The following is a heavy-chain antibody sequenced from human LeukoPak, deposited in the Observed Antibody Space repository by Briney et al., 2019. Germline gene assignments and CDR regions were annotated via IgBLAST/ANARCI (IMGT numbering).Heavy chain of an antibody. CDR1: GGSFSGYY. D-gene: IGHD1-1*01. CDR2: INHSGSA. V-gene: IGHV4-34*01. CDR3: ARGRITKYNWFDP. J-gene: IGHJ5*02. Sequence: SETLSLTCAVYGGSFSGYYWSWIRQPPGKGLEWIGEINHSGSANYNPSLKSRVTISVDTSKNQFSLKLSSVTAADTAVYYCARGRITKYNWFDPWGQGTLVTVSS.